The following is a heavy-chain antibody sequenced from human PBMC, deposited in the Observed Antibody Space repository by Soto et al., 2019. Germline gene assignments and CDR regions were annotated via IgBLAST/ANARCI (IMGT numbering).Heavy chain of an antibody. CDR1: GFTFSSYG. Sequence: GGSLRLSCAASGFTFSSYGVSWVRQAPGKGPERVSAISGSGGSTYYADSVKGRFTISRDNSKNTLYLQMNSLRAEDTAVYYCVTDYYGMDVWGQGTTVTVSS. V-gene: IGHV3-23*01. CDR2: ISGSGGST. J-gene: IGHJ6*02. CDR3: VTDYYGMDV.